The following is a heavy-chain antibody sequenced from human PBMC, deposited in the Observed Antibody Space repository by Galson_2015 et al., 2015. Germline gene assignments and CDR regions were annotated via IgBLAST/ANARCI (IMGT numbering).Heavy chain of an antibody. J-gene: IGHJ4*02. CDR3: ASQGIAVAGVIDY. CDR1: GDSVSSNSAA. D-gene: IGHD6-19*01. CDR2: TYYRSKWYK. V-gene: IGHV6-1*01. Sequence: GDSVSSNSAAWNCIRQSPSRGLEWLGRTYYRSKWYKYYAVSVKSRITINVDTSKNQFSLQLNSVTPEDTAMYYCASQGIAVAGVIDYWGQGALVTVSS.